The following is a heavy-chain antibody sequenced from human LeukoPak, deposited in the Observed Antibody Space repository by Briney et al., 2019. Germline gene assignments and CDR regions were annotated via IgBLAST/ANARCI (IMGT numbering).Heavy chain of an antibody. J-gene: IGHJ4*02. Sequence: SETLSLTCAVFGGSFDGYYWGWIRQPPGKGLEWIGNIYYSGSTYYNPSLKSRVTISVDTSKNQFSLKLSSVTAADTAVYYCASGVVVITTRPFDYWGQGTLVTVSS. CDR1: GGSFDGYY. CDR3: ASGVVVITTRPFDY. D-gene: IGHD3-22*01. CDR2: IYYSGST. V-gene: IGHV4-34*01.